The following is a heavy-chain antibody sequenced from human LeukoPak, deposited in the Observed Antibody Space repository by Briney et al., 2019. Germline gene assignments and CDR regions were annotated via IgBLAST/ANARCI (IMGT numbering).Heavy chain of an antibody. Sequence: GRSLRLSCAASGFTFSSYGMHWVRQAPGKGLEWVAVISYDGSNKYYADSVKGRFTISRDNSKNTLYLQMNSLRAEDTAVYYCAKVNNIAAAGTFDYWGQGSLVTVSS. CDR1: GFTFSSYG. J-gene: IGHJ4*02. V-gene: IGHV3-30*18. D-gene: IGHD6-13*01. CDR2: ISYDGSNK. CDR3: AKVNNIAAAGTFDY.